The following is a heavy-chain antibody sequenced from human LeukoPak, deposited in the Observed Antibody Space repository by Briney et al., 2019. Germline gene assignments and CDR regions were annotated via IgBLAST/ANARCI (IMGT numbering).Heavy chain of an antibody. CDR1: GFTVSSST. CDR3: AREIGGGHHYFEH. D-gene: IGHD1-26*01. V-gene: IGHV3-53*01. CDR2: VYSDALDGIT. Sequence: GTSLRLSCAGSGFTVSSSTMSWVRQAPGKGLKWVSNVYSDALDGITNYADSVKGRFTISRDNSQNTLYLQMDSLRVEDTATYYCAREIGGGHHYFEHWGQGTVVTVSS. J-gene: IGHJ4*02.